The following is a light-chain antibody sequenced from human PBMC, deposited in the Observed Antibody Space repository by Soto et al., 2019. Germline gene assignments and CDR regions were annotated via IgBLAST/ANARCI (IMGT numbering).Light chain of an antibody. V-gene: IGKV1-5*03. J-gene: IGKJ1*01. CDR3: QQSNTYWT. Sequence: DIQMTQSPSTLSASVGDRVTITCRASQSIGNGLAWYQQKPGKAPKVLIYKASSLESGVPSRVSGSGSGTEFTLTISSLQPDDFATYDCQQSNTYWTFGQGTKVEIK. CDR2: KAS. CDR1: QSIGNG.